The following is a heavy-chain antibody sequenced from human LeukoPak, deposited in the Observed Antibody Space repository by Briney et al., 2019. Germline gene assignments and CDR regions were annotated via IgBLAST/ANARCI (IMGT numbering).Heavy chain of an antibody. J-gene: IGHJ4*02. CDR1: GGSISSYY. Sequence: ETLSLTCTVSGGSISSYYWSWIRQPPGKGLEWIGYIYYSGSTNYNPSLKSRVTISVGTSKNQFSLKLSSVTAADTAVYYCARGPHDFWSGYSKASYYFDYWGQGTLVTVSS. CDR3: ARGPHDFWSGYSKASYYFDY. V-gene: IGHV4-59*08. CDR2: IYYSGST. D-gene: IGHD3-3*01.